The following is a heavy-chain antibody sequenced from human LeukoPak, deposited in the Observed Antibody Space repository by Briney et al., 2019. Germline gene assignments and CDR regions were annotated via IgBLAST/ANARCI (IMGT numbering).Heavy chain of an antibody. CDR1: CFTFSSYW. CDR2: IKQDGSEK. J-gene: IGHJ4*02. Sequence: AGGSLRLSCAASCFTFSSYWMIWVRQAPGKGLEWVANIKQDGSEKYYVDSVKGQFTISRDNAKNSLYLQMNSLRAEDTAVYYCQAVAGFWGKGTLVTVSS. D-gene: IGHD6-19*01. CDR3: QAVAGF. V-gene: IGHV3-7*01.